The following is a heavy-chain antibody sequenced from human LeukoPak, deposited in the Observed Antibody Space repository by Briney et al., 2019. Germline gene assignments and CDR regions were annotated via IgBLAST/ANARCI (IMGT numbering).Heavy chain of an antibody. CDR2: INHSGST. Sequence: SETLSLTCAVYGGSFSGYYWSWIRQPPGEGLEWIGEINHSGSTNYNPSLKSRVTISVDTSKNQFSLKLSSVTAADTAVYYCARARARYCSGGSCYPGHYYYGMDVWGQGTTVTVSS. CDR1: GGSFSGYY. D-gene: IGHD2-15*01. J-gene: IGHJ6*02. CDR3: ARARARYCSGGSCYPGHYYYGMDV. V-gene: IGHV4-34*01.